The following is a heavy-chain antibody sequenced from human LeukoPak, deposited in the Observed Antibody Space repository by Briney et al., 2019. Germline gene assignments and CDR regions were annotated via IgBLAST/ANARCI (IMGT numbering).Heavy chain of an antibody. Sequence: GGSLRLSCAASGFTFSSYSMNWVRQAPGKGLEWVSSISSSSSYIYYADSVKGRFTISRDNAKNSLYLQMNSLRAEDTAVYYCARDLRVTLLVYYYYGVDVWGQGTTVTVSS. D-gene: IGHD4-23*01. CDR3: ARDLRVTLLVYYYYGVDV. V-gene: IGHV3-21*04. CDR2: ISSSSSYI. CDR1: GFTFSSYS. J-gene: IGHJ6*02.